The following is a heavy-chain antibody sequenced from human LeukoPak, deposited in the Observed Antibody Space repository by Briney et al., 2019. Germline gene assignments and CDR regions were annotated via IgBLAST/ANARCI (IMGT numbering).Heavy chain of an antibody. CDR1: GFTVSDSY. Sequence: GGSLRLSYAASGFTVSDSYMSWVRQAPGKGLEWVSVIYSGGSTYYADSVKDRFTISRDNSKNTLLLQVSSLRGEDTAVYYCARMVATNYFDYWGQGTLVTVSS. CDR2: IYSGGST. V-gene: IGHV3-66*01. D-gene: IGHD5-12*01. CDR3: ARMVATNYFDY. J-gene: IGHJ4*02.